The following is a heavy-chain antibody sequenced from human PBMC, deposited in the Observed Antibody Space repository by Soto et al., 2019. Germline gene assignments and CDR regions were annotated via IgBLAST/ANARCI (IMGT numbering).Heavy chain of an antibody. CDR2: ISFDGRVT. V-gene: IGHV3-30*04. Sequence: QVHLVESGGGMVQPGTSLRLSCTASGFTFNSLSLHWVRQRPDKGLEWVAVISFDGRVTYYADFVKGRFTVSRDNSENTIYLQVNSLRAEDTAVYYCAREPYGDSQYFDYWGQGTLVTVSS. D-gene: IGHD2-21*02. CDR1: GFTFNSLS. J-gene: IGHJ4*02. CDR3: AREPYGDSQYFDY.